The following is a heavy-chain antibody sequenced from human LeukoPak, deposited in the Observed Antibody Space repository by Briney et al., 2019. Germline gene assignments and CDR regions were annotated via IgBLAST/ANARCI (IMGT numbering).Heavy chain of an antibody. Sequence: ASVNVSCKASGYTFTGYYMHWVRQAPGQGLEWMGWINPNSGGTNYAQKFQGRVTMTRDTSISTAYMELSRLRSDDTAVYYCARAYCSSTSCYYYYYGMDVWGQGTTVTVSS. J-gene: IGHJ6*02. CDR2: INPNSGGT. V-gene: IGHV1-2*02. D-gene: IGHD2-2*01. CDR1: GYTFTGYY. CDR3: ARAYCSSTSCYYYYYGMDV.